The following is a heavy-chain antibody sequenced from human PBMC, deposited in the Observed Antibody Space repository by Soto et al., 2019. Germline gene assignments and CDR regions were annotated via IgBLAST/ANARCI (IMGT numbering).Heavy chain of an antibody. CDR1: GCSISSYY. CDR3: ARGGDPEGPNWFDP. Sequence: SETLSLTCTFSGCSISSYYWSWIRQPPGKGLEWIGYIYYSGSTNYNPSLKSRVTITVDTSKNQFSLKLSSVTAADTAVYYCARGGDPEGPNWFDPWGQGTLVTVS. J-gene: IGHJ5*02. CDR2: IYYSGST. V-gene: IGHV4-59*01.